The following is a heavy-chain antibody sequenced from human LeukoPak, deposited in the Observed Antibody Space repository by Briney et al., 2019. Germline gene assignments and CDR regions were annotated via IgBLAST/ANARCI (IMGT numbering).Heavy chain of an antibody. J-gene: IGHJ3*02. V-gene: IGHV3-30*04. CDR2: ISYDGSNK. CDR1: GFTFSSYA. CDR3: AKPNDYGVPGGAFDI. Sequence: PGGSLRLSCAASGFTFSSYAMHWVRQAPGKGLEWVAVISYDGSNKYYADSVKGRFTISRDNSKNTLYLQMNSLRAEDTAVYYCAKPNDYGVPGGAFDIWGQGTMVTVSS. D-gene: IGHD4-17*01.